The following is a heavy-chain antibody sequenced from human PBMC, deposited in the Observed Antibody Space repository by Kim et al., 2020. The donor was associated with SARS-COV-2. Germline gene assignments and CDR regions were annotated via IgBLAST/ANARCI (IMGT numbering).Heavy chain of an antibody. CDR1: GGSISSSSYY. CDR2: IYYSGST. J-gene: IGHJ3*02. CDR3: ARALMPWGSGGYDAFDI. Sequence: SETPSLTCTVSGGSISSSSYYWGWIRQPPGKGLEWFGSIYYSGSTYYNPSLKSRVTISVDTSKNQFSLKLSSVTAADTAVYYCARALMPWGSGGYDAFDIWGEGTMVTVSP. V-gene: IGHV4-39*01. D-gene: IGHD3-16*01.